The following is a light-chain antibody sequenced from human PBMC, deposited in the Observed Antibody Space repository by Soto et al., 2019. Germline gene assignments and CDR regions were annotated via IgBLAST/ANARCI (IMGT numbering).Light chain of an antibody. V-gene: IGKV1-27*01. CDR2: ASS. CDR1: QGIDIY. CDR3: QKYNSAPFT. Sequence: DIQMTQSPSSLSASVGDRVTITCRASQGIDIYLAWYQQKPGKVPKLLIYASSTYQAGVPSPFSGSGSGTDFTLTIGSLQPEDVATYYCQKYNSAPFTFGPGTKVDIK. J-gene: IGKJ3*01.